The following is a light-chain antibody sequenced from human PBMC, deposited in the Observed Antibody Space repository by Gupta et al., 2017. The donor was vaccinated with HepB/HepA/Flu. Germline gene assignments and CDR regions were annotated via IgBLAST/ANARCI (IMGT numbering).Light chain of an antibody. CDR2: DAS. CDR1: QDISKY. Sequence: DIQITQSPSSLSASEGDRVTITCQASQDISKYLNWYQQKRGKAPKLLIYDASNLETGVPSRFSGSGSGTDFTFTISSLQPEDIGTYYCQQYENVPTFGQGTRLEIK. CDR3: QQYENVPT. V-gene: IGKV1-33*01. J-gene: IGKJ5*01.